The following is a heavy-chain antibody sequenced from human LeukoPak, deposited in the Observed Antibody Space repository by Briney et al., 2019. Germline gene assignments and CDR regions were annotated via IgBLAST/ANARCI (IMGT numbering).Heavy chain of an antibody. D-gene: IGHD1-1*01. J-gene: IGHJ6*03. V-gene: IGHV3-23*01. Sequence: GGSLRLSCAASGFTISNYSMNWVRQAPGKGLEWVSTISGSGGSTYYADSVSGRFTISRDNSKNTLFLQMNTLRAEDTAVYYCAKDPVWNPSYYSYYMDVWGKGTTVTVSS. CDR2: ISGSGGST. CDR1: GFTISNYS. CDR3: AKDPVWNPSYYSYYMDV.